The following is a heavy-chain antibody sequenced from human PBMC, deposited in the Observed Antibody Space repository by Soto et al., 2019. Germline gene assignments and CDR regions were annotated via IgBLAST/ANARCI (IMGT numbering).Heavy chain of an antibody. CDR3: ARGLHFDL. CDR1: GGSFSGYY. Sequence: QVQLQQWGAGLLKPSETLSLTCAVYGGSFSGYYWSWIRQPPGKGLEWIGEINHSGSTNYNPPLKSRVTISVDTSKNQFSLKLSSVTAADTAVYYCARGLHFDLWGRGTLVTVSS. J-gene: IGHJ2*01. V-gene: IGHV4-34*01. D-gene: IGHD2-15*01. CDR2: INHSGST.